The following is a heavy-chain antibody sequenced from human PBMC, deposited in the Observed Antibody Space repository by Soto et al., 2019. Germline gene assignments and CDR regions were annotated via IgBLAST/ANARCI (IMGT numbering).Heavy chain of an antibody. CDR2: IKQDGSEK. J-gene: IGHJ4*02. D-gene: IGHD3-22*01. Sequence: EVQLVESGGGLVQPGGSLRLSCAASGFTFSSYWMSWVRQVPGKGLEWVANIKQDGSEKYYVDSVKGRFTISRDNAKNSLNLQMNSLRAEDTAVYYCARVTDYYESSGYFDYWGQGTLVTVSS. CDR1: GFTFSSYW. V-gene: IGHV3-7*01. CDR3: ARVTDYYESSGYFDY.